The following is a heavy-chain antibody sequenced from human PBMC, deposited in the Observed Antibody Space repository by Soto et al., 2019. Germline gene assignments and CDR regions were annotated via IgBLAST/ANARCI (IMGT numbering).Heavy chain of an antibody. D-gene: IGHD3-22*01. J-gene: IGHJ1*01. CDR3: ARDRVESGYPEYFQH. CDR1: GFTVIGNS. V-gene: IGHV3-53*01. CDR2: IYSGGST. Sequence: EVQLVESGGGLIQPGGSLGLSFAASGFTVIGNSMSWVRQAPGRGLGWVSVIYSGGSTYYADSVKGRFTISRDNSKNTLYLQMNSLRAEDTAVYYCARDRVESGYPEYFQHWGQGTLVTVSS.